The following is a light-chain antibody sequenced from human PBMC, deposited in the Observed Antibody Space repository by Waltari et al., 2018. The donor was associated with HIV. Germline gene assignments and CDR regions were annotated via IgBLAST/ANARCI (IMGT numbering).Light chain of an antibody. CDR1: SSNLGNYA. J-gene: IGLJ2*01. V-gene: IGLV1-36*01. Sequence: QSVLTHPPSVSGAPTQRVTISCSGISSNLGNYAVNRYQQPPGKAPKLLVYYDDLLPSGVSDRFSGSRSGTSASLASSGLQSEDEADYYCAAWDDSLNGVVFGGGTKLTVL. CDR3: AAWDDSLNGVV. CDR2: YDD.